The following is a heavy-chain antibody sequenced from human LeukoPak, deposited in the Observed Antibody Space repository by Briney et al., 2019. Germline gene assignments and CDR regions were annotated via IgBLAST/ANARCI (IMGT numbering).Heavy chain of an antibody. Sequence: PGGSLRLSCAASGFTFSSYSMNWVRQAPGKGLEWVSSMTSSRYIYYADSVKGRFTISRDDANNLVFLQMHSLRAKDTAIYYCTRDQFFDYDNDDAFDVWGQGTKVIVSS. D-gene: IGHD3-22*01. V-gene: IGHV3-21*04. CDR3: TRDQFFDYDNDDAFDV. J-gene: IGHJ3*01. CDR1: GFTFSSYS. CDR2: MTSSRYI.